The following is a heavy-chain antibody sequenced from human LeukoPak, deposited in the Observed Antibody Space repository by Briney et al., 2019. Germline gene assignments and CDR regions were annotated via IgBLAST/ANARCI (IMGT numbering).Heavy chain of an antibody. CDR1: GFIFRSYA. Sequence: GGALRLSRAASGFIFRSYAMHWVRQAPGTGLEGVAVISHDASNKYYADSVKGRFTISRDNSKTTLYLQMNSLRAEDTAVYYCARGGGYNYASYFYGMDVWGQGTTVTVSS. D-gene: IGHD5-24*01. V-gene: IGHV3-30-3*01. CDR3: ARGGGYNYASYFYGMDV. J-gene: IGHJ6*02. CDR2: ISHDASNK.